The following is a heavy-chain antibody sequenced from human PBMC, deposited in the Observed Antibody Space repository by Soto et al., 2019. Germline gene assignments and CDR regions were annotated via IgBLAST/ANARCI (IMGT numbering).Heavy chain of an antibody. CDR2: IYYSGST. CDR3: ARDSIVGATIDAFDI. CDR1: GGSISSGDYY. Sequence: QVQLQESGPGLVKPSQTLSLTCTVSGGSISSGDYYWSWIRQPPGKGLEWIGYIYYSGSTYYNPSLQSRVTMSVDTSKNQFSLKLSSVTAADTAVYYCARDSIVGATIDAFDIWGQGTMVTVSS. V-gene: IGHV4-30-4*01. D-gene: IGHD1-26*01. J-gene: IGHJ3*02.